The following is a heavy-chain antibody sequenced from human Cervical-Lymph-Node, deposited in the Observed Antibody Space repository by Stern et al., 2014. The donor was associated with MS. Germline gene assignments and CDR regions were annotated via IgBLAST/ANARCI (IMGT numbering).Heavy chain of an antibody. Sequence: VQLVESGAEVKKPGSSVKVSCKASGGTFSSYAFNWVRQAPGQGPEWVGGIIPIIGTANYAQRFRDRVKITADNSIKTVYMEVSSLRSEDTAVYYCARDQRHYGSGHYAFDIWGQGTMVTVSS. CDR3: ARDQRHYGSGHYAFDI. CDR1: GGTFSSYA. V-gene: IGHV1-69*06. D-gene: IGHD3-10*01. CDR2: IIPIIGTA. J-gene: IGHJ3*02.